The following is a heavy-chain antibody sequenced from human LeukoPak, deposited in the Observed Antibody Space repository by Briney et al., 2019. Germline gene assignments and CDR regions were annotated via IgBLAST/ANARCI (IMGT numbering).Heavy chain of an antibody. D-gene: IGHD3-9*01. J-gene: IGHJ5*02. Sequence: GASVKVSCKASGGTFSSYAISWVRQAPGQGLEWMGGIIPTFGTANYAQKFQGRVTITADESTSTAYMELSSLRSEDTAVYYCAREKKDYDILTGYSINWFDPWGQGTLVTVSS. V-gene: IGHV1-69*01. CDR1: GGTFSSYA. CDR3: AREKKDYDILTGYSINWFDP. CDR2: IIPTFGTA.